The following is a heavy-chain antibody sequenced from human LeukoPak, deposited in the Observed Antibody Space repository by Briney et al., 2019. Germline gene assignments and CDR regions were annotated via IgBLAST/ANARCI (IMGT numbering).Heavy chain of an antibody. CDR1: GGSISSYY. Sequence: PSETLSLTCTVSGGSISSYYWSWIRQPPGKGLEWNGSIFSSGSTNYNPSLKSRVTISVDTSKNQFSLKLSSVTAADTAVYYCARCASSGYFSYYYYYMDVWGKGTTVTVPS. CDR3: ARCASSGYFSYYYYYMDV. D-gene: IGHD3-22*01. CDR2: IFSSGST. J-gene: IGHJ6*03. V-gene: IGHV4-59*01.